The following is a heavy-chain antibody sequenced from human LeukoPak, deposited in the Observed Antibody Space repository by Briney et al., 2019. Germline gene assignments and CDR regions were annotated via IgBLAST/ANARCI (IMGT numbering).Heavy chain of an antibody. V-gene: IGHV1-18*01. CDR2: IGAYSGNT. D-gene: IGHD6-19*01. CDR1: GYSFTSNV. Sequence: ASVKVSCKASGYSFTSNVISWVRQAPGQGLEWMGWIGAYSGNTNYAQKLQGRVTMTTDTSTSTAYMELRSLRSDDTAVYYCARFGLGKHIEVAGIPFDIWGQGTMVTVSS. J-gene: IGHJ3*02. CDR3: ARFGLGKHIEVAGIPFDI.